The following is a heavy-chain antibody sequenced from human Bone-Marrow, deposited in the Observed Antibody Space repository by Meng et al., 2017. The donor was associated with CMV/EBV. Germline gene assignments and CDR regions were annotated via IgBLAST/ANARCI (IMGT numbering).Heavy chain of an antibody. CDR2: IYYSGST. V-gene: IGHV4-39*01. CDR1: GGSISSSSYY. D-gene: IGHD2-21*01. Sequence: SETLSLTCTVSGGSISSSSYYWGWIRQPPGKGLEWIGSIYYSGSTYHNPSLKSRVTISVDTSKNQFSLKLSSVTAADTAVYYCARSVVDYGMDVWGQGTTVTVSS. CDR3: ARSVVDYGMDV. J-gene: IGHJ6*02.